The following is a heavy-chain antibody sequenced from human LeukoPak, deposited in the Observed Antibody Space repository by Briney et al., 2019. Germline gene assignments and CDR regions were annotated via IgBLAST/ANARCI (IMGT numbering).Heavy chain of an antibody. V-gene: IGHV4-59*01. CDR1: GGSISSYY. J-gene: IGHJ3*02. CDR2: IYYSGST. Sequence: SESLSLTCTVSGGSISSYYWSWIRQPPGKGLEWIGYIYYSGSTNYNPSLKSRVTISVDTSKNQFSLKLSSVTAADTAVYYCARDLGHYAFDIWGQGTMVTVSS. CDR3: ARDLGHYAFDI. D-gene: IGHD7-27*01.